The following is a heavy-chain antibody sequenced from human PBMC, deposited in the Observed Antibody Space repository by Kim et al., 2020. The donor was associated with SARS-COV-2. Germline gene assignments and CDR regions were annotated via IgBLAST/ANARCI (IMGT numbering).Heavy chain of an antibody. J-gene: IGHJ6*02. Sequence: SETLSLTCTVSGGSISSGGYYWSWIRQHPGKGLEWIGYIYYSGSTYYNPSLKSRVTISVDTSKNQFSLKLSSVTAADTAVYYCARDFSAAGRGKAAAGIRYYYYGMDVWGQGTTVTVSS. CDR2: IYYSGST. V-gene: IGHV4-31*03. CDR3: ARDFSAAGRGKAAAGIRYYYYGMDV. D-gene: IGHD6-13*01. CDR1: GGSISSGGYY.